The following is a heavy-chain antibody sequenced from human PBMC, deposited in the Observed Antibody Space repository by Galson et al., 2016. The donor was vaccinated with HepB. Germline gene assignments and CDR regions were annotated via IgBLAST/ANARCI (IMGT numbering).Heavy chain of an antibody. CDR3: ARHGRFLRSHLDY. CDR1: GGSISSTTYY. Sequence: ETLSLTCAVTGGSISSTTYYWGWIRQSPGKGLEWMGSIFYSGTTYYNPSFKSRLTISEDRSKNEFSLKLTSVTAADTALYFCARHGRFLRSHLDYWGQGSLVSVSS. V-gene: IGHV4-39*01. J-gene: IGHJ4*02. D-gene: IGHD3-3*01. CDR2: IFYSGTT.